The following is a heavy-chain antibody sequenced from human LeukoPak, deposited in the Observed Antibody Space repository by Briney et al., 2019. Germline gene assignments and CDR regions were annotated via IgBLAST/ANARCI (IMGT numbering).Heavy chain of an antibody. D-gene: IGHD3-22*01. CDR2: IYYSGST. Sequence: SETLSLTCTVSGGSISSYYWTWIRQPPGKGLEWIGYIYYSGSTNYNPSLKSRVTISVDRSKNQFSLKLSSVTAADTAVYYCASRYYYDSSGYSYWGQGTLVTVSS. J-gene: IGHJ4*02. V-gene: IGHV4-59*12. CDR1: GGSISSYY. CDR3: ASRYYYDSSGYSY.